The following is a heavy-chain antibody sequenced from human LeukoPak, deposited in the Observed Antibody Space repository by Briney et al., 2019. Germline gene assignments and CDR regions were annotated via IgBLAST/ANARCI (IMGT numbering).Heavy chain of an antibody. CDR1: GGSISSSSYY. J-gene: IGHJ6*02. Sequence: SETLSLTCTVSGGSISSSSYYWGWIRQPPGKGLEWIGYIYYSGSTNYNPSLKSRVTISVDTSKNQFSLKLSSVTAADTAVYYCARDYPVDYDILTGYYRYYGMDVWGQGTTVTVSS. V-gene: IGHV4-61*01. D-gene: IGHD3-9*01. CDR3: ARDYPVDYDILTGYYRYYGMDV. CDR2: IYYSGST.